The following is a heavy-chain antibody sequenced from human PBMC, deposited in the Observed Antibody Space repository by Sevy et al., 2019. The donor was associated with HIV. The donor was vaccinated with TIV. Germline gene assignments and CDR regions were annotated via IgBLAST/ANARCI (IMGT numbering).Heavy chain of an antibody. J-gene: IGHJ6*02. CDR3: ARDHGYSNGWFPYYYYYGMDV. CDR1: GGSISSHSYY. V-gene: IGHV4-31*03. D-gene: IGHD6-19*01. CDR2: IHYSGRT. Sequence: SETLSLTCSVSGGSISSHSYYWTWIRQHPGKGLEWIGYIHYSGRTYYNASLKSRVTISLDTSKNQFSLRLRSVTAAETAVYYCARDHGYSNGWFPYYYYYGMDVWGPGTTVTVSS.